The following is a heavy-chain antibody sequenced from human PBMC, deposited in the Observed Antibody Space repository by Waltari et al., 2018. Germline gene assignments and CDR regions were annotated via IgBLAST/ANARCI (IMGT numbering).Heavy chain of an antibody. CDR1: WYTFTRHC. CDR2: MNPGVGKS. V-gene: IGHV1-46*01. D-gene: IGHD2-15*01. Sequence: QLVQSGAEVKQPGASVMVPFKPSWYTFTRHCMHGVRQAPGQGLEWMGMMNPGVGKSAYAQRFQSRVTMTSDTSTSTAHMEVRRLTYDDTAVYYCARTNYQDFGGLAFDIWGQGTTVIVSS. CDR3: ARTNYQDFGGLAFDI. J-gene: IGHJ3*02.